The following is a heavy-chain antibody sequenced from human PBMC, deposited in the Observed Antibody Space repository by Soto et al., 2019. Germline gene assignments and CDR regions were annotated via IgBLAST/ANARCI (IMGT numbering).Heavy chain of an antibody. J-gene: IGHJ4*02. CDR1: VFTFITYS. CDR3: AKHSEGQIWYHFDY. V-gene: IGHV3-23*01. Sequence: PVGSLRLSCSSSVFTFITYSLSLFLQAPGKGVEWVSTIRGCCGGAYYADSVKGRFTVSRDNSKNTLYLQMSSLRAEDTCLYYCAKHSEGQIWYHFDYRGQGNLATVSS. CDR2: IRGCCGGA. D-gene: IGHD2-8*01.